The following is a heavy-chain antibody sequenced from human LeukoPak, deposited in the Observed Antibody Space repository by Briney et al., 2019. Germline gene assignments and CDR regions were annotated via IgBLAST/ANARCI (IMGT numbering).Heavy chain of an antibody. CDR1: SGSISSYY. CDR3: ARDPAADAFDN. V-gene: IGHV4-59*01. Sequence: SQTLSLTCTLSSGSISSYYWGWIRPPPGGGVECIGYIYYSGSTNYNPSLKSRVTISVDTSKNQFSLKLSSVTAADTAVYYCARDPAADAFDNWGQGTMVTVSS. D-gene: IGHD6-25*01. J-gene: IGHJ3*02. CDR2: IYYSGST.